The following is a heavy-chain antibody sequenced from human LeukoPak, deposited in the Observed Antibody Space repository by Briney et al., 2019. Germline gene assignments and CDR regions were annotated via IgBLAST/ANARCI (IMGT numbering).Heavy chain of an antibody. CDR3: ARRYCSNDVCYTDAFDI. J-gene: IGHJ3*02. D-gene: IGHD2-8*01. Sequence: ASVMVSCKASGYTFTNYAMHWVRQAPGQRLEWLGGINTGNGNTKYSQKFQGRVTITRDTSASTAYMELSSLRSEDTAVYYCARRYCSNDVCYTDAFDIWGQGTRVTVSS. V-gene: IGHV1-3*04. CDR1: GYTFTNYA. CDR2: INTGNGNT.